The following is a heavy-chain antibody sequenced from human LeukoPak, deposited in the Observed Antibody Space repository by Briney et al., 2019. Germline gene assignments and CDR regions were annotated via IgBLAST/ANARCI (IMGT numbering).Heavy chain of an antibody. Sequence: GGSLRLSCAASGFTFSSYGIHWVRQAPGKGLEWVAVVWSDGTNKYYADSVRGRFTVSRDNSKNTLSLQMNSLRAEDTAVYYCARERPIITYFDYWGQGTLVTVSS. D-gene: IGHD3-10*01. V-gene: IGHV3-33*01. CDR2: VWSDGTNK. CDR1: GFTFSSYG. CDR3: ARERPIITYFDY. J-gene: IGHJ4*02.